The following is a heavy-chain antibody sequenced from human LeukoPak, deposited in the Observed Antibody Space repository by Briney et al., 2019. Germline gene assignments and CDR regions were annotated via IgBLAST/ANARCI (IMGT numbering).Heavy chain of an antibody. D-gene: IGHD1-7*01. V-gene: IGHV1-2*02. CDR1: GYVFTGYY. CDR2: INPNSGDT. CDR3: ARDRTGTTYSFDI. J-gene: IGHJ3*02. Sequence: ASVKVSCKASGYVFTGYYMYWVRQAPGQGLEWMGWINPNSGDTNHAQKFQGRVTMTRDTSISTVYMELTSLGSDDTAVYYCARDRTGTTYSFDIWGQGTMVTVSS.